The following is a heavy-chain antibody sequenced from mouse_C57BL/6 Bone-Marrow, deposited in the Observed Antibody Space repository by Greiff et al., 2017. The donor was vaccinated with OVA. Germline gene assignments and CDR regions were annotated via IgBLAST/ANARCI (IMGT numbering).Heavy chain of an antibody. D-gene: IGHD2-12*01. CDR3: TSLRRRRYFDV. CDR1: GFNIKDDY. CDR2: IDPENGDT. V-gene: IGHV14-4*01. Sequence: EVQLQQSGAELVRPGASVKLSCTASGFNIKDDYMHWVKQRPEQGLEWIGWIDPENGDTEYASKFQGKATITADTSSNTAYLQLSSLTSEDTAVYYCTSLRRRRYFDVWGTGTTVTVSS. J-gene: IGHJ1*03.